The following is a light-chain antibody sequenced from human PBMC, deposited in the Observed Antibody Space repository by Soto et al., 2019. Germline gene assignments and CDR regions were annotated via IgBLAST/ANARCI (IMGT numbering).Light chain of an antibody. Sequence: EIVLTQSPATLSLSPGERATLSCRASQSLSKSLVWYQQKPGQTPRLLIDGASNRATGIPARFSASGSGTDFTLTISDVQPEDFAVYFCQQYDNLPLTFGPGTKVDIK. CDR3: QQYDNLPLT. J-gene: IGKJ3*01. V-gene: IGKV3-11*01. CDR2: GAS. CDR1: QSLSKS.